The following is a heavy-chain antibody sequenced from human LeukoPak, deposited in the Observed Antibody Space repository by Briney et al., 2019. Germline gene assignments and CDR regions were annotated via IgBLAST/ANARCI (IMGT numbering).Heavy chain of an antibody. CDR2: IYYSGST. CDR3: ARDTQGGHTYYYDRADYYGMDV. Sequence: SETLSLTCTVSGGSISSYYWSWIRQPPGKGLEWIGYIYYSGSTNYNPSLKSRVTISVDTSKNQFSLKLSSVTAADTAVYYCARDTQGGHTYYYDRADYYGMDVWGQGTTVTVSS. V-gene: IGHV4-59*01. CDR1: GGSISSYY. D-gene: IGHD3-22*01. J-gene: IGHJ6*02.